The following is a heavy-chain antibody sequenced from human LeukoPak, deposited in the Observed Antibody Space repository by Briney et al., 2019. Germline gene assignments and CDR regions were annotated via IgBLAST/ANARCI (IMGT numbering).Heavy chain of an antibody. J-gene: IGHJ6*02. CDR3: ARGKYSGYAQGYGMDV. D-gene: IGHD5-12*01. Sequence: GASVKVSCKASGGTFSSYAISWVRQAPGQGLEWMERIIPILGIANYAQKFQGRVTITADKSTSTAYMELSSLRSEDTAVYYCARGKYSGYAQGYGMDVWGQETTVTVSS. CDR1: GGTFSSYA. CDR2: IIPILGIA. V-gene: IGHV1-69*04.